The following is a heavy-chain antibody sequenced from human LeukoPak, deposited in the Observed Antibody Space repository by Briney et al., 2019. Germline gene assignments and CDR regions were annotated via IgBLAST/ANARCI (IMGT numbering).Heavy chain of an antibody. CDR2: ISAYNGNT. V-gene: IGHV1-18*01. D-gene: IGHD3-22*01. Sequence: ASVKVSCKASGYTFTSYGISWVRQAPGQGLEWMGWISAYNGNTNYAQKFQGRVTMTRDTSISTAYMELSRLRSDDTAVYYCARVYYDSSGYYYYGMDVWGQGPTVTVSS. CDR1: GYTFTSYG. J-gene: IGHJ6*02. CDR3: ARVYYDSSGYYYYGMDV.